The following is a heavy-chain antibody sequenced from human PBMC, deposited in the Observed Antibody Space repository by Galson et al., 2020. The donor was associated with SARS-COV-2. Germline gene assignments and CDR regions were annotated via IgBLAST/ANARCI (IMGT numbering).Heavy chain of an antibody. Sequence: GGSLRLSCAASGFSFSSYGMHWVRQAPGKGLEWVSLIFHDGTNKYYADSVKGRFTVSRDNAKNSLYLQMNSLRAEDTALYYCATIPSSSYYYGMDVWGQGTTVTVSS. CDR2: IFHDGTNK. J-gene: IGHJ6*02. V-gene: IGHV3-30*02. CDR3: ATIPSSSYYYGMDV. CDR1: GFSFSSYG.